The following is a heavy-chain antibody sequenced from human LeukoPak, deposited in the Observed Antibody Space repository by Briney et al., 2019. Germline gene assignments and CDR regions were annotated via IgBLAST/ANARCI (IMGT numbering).Heavy chain of an antibody. D-gene: IGHD2-15*01. CDR3: ARPECSGGSCYSLS. CDR1: GFTFSSYS. J-gene: IGHJ4*02. Sequence: PGGSLRLSCAASGFTFSSYSMNWVRQAPGKGLEWVSYISSSSSTIYYADSVKGRFTISRDNAKNSLYLQMNSQRAEDTAVYYCARPECSGGSCYSLSWGQGTLVTVSS. CDR2: ISSSSSTI. V-gene: IGHV3-48*01.